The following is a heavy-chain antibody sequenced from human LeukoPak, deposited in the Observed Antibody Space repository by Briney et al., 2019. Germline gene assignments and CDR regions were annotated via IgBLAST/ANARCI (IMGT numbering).Heavy chain of an antibody. D-gene: IGHD1-26*01. CDR2: ISGSGGST. V-gene: IGHV3-23*01. Sequence: GGSLRLSCAASGFTFSSYAMSWVRQAPGKGLEWVSAISGSGGSTYYADSVKGRFTISRGNSKNTLYLQMNSLRAEDTAVYYCAKDQWELRLFDAFDIWGQGTMVTVSS. CDR1: GFTFSSYA. J-gene: IGHJ3*02. CDR3: AKDQWELRLFDAFDI.